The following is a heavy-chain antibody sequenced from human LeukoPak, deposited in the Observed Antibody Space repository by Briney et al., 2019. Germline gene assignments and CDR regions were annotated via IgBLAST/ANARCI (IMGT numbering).Heavy chain of an antibody. CDR1: GYTFTSYG. Sequence: ASVKVSCKASGYTFTSYGISWVRQAPGQGLEWMGWISAYNGNTNYAQKLQGRVTMTTDTSTSTAYMELRSLRSDDTAVYYCARLPARSGSYAPFDYWGQGTLVTVSS. CDR3: ARLPARSGSYAPFDY. V-gene: IGHV1-18*01. J-gene: IGHJ4*02. D-gene: IGHD3-10*01. CDR2: ISAYNGNT.